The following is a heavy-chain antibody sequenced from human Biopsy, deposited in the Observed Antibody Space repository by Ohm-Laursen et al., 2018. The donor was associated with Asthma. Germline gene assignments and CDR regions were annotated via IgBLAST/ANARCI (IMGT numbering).Heavy chain of an antibody. Sequence: SLRLSCAASGFTFSRYRMDWVRQAPGKGLGWVALMTYDGSFKDYADSVKGRFTISRDNSMNTLYLHMNSLRVEDTAVYYCAGGWDYAGRSGFDYWGQGTLVTVSS. V-gene: IGHV3-33*05. D-gene: IGHD3-16*01. CDR3: AGGWDYAGRSGFDY. J-gene: IGHJ4*02. CDR2: MTYDGSFK. CDR1: GFTFSRYR.